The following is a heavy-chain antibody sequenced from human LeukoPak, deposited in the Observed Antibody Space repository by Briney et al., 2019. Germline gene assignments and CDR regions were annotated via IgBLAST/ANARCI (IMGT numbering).Heavy chain of an antibody. D-gene: IGHD3-9*01. CDR1: GFTFSNAW. V-gene: IGHV3-15*07. CDR3: TTGIYVLRYFDWLLPEDAFDI. CDR2: IKSKTDGGTT. Sequence: GGSLRLSCAVSGFTFSNAWMNWVRQAPGKGLEWVGRIKSKTDGGTTDYAAPVKGRFTISRDDSKNTLYLQMNSLKTEDTAVYYCTTGIYVLRYFDWLLPEDAFDIWGQGTMVTVSS. J-gene: IGHJ3*02.